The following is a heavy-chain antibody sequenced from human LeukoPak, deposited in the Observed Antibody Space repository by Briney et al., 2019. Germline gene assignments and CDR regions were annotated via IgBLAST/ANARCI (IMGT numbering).Heavy chain of an antibody. V-gene: IGHV3-7*01. J-gene: IGHJ4*02. CDR1: GFTFSNYG. D-gene: IGHD3-22*01. CDR3: ARDYVLYYYDSSGPQGYFDS. Sequence: GGSLRLSCAGSGFTFSNYGIHWVRQAPGKGLEWVANIKEDGSEKYYVDSVKGRFTISRDNAKNSVYLQMNSLRAEDTAVYYCARDYVLYYYDSSGPQGYFDSWGQGTPVTVSS. CDR2: IKEDGSEK.